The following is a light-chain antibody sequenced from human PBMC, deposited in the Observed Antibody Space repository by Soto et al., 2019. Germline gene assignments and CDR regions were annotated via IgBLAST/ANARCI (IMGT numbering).Light chain of an antibody. CDR1: SSNIGSNY. CDR2: KNN. V-gene: IGLV1-47*01. Sequence: QSVLTQPPSASGTPGQRVIISCSGSSSNIGSNYVYLYQQLPGTAPKLLIYKNNQRPSGVPDPFSGSKSGPSASLAISGLGSEDEADYYCAALDDSLSGGVFGTGTKVTVL. J-gene: IGLJ1*01. CDR3: AALDDSLSGGV.